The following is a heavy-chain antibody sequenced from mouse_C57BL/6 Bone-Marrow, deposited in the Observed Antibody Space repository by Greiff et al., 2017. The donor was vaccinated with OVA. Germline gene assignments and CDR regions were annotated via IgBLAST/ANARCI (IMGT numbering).Heavy chain of an antibody. J-gene: IGHJ2*01. CDR1: GYTFTSYW. CDR2: IHPNSGST. V-gene: IGHV1-64*01. CDR3: ARETGSPYYFDY. Sequence: QVQLQQSGAELVKPGASVKLSCKASGYTFTSYWMHWVKQRPGQGLEWIGMIHPNSGSTNYNEKFKSKATLTVDKSSSTAYMQLSSLTSEDSAVYYCARETGSPYYFDYWGQGTTLTVSS.